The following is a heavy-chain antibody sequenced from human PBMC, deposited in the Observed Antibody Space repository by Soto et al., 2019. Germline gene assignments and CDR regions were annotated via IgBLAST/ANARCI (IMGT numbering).Heavy chain of an antibody. Sequence: QVQLQESGPGLVKPSETLSLTCTVSYGSIGSYYWSWVRQPPGKGVEWIGYIYHDGRTNSNPALKSRVTISVDTSKNQFFLILTSVTAADTAVYYCARYRSSGLDYWGQGILVTVSS. V-gene: IGHV4-59*08. CDR1: YGSIGSYY. J-gene: IGHJ4*02. CDR2: IYHDGRT. CDR3: ARYRSSGLDY. D-gene: IGHD6-19*01.